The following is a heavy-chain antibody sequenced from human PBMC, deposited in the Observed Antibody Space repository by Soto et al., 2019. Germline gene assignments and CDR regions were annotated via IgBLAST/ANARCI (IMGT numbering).Heavy chain of an antibody. Sequence: GGSLRLSCAASGFTFSSYAMSWVRQAPGKGLEWVSAISGSGGSTYYADSVKGRVTMTRNTSISTAYMELSSLRSEDTAVYYCARGHGVVVISWFDPWGQGTLVTVSS. J-gene: IGHJ5*02. V-gene: IGHV3-23*01. CDR2: ISGSGGST. CDR3: ARGHGVVVISWFDP. CDR1: GFTFSSYA. D-gene: IGHD3-22*01.